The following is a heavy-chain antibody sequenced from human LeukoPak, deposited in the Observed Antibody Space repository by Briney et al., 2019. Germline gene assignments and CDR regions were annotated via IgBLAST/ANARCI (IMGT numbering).Heavy chain of an antibody. Sequence: GSLRLSCAASGFTFTTFWMSWVRQAPGKGLEWVSGISWNSGSIVYADSVKGRFTISRDNAKNSLYLQMNSLRVEDTALYYCARIAYDYGSNSYFDYWGQGALVTVSS. CDR2: ISWNSGSI. CDR3: ARIAYDYGSNSYFDY. V-gene: IGHV3-20*04. J-gene: IGHJ4*02. CDR1: GFTFTTFW. D-gene: IGHD4-23*01.